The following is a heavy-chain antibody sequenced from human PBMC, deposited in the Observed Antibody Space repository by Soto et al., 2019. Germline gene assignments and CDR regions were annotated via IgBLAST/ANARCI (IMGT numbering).Heavy chain of an antibody. V-gene: IGHV4-34*01. CDR2: INDSGSA. Sequence: PSETLSLTCPVHGASSGTYYWTWIRQPPGKGLEWIGEINDSGSANHNPSLKSRVIISVDTSKNQFSLRLNSVTAADTAVYYCAGLRGYYYYIDVWGKGTTVTVSS. D-gene: IGHD3-10*01. CDR3: AGLRGYYYYIDV. J-gene: IGHJ6*03. CDR1: GASSGTYY.